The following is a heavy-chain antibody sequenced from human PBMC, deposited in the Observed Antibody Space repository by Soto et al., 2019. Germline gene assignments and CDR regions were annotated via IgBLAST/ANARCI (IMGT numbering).Heavy chain of an antibody. Sequence: QVPLVQSGAEVRKPGSSVKVSCKAPGGTFSTYIISWVRQAPGQGLEWMGRIIPIPDITNYAQKFQGRVTVTADRSTSTVYMELTSLKSDDRAVYYWVRDRITTRGDAFDLWGQGKMVTVSS. CDR2: IIPIPDIT. J-gene: IGHJ3*01. CDR1: GGTFSTYI. D-gene: IGHD3-3*01. V-gene: IGHV1-69*08. CDR3: VRDRITTRGDAFDL.